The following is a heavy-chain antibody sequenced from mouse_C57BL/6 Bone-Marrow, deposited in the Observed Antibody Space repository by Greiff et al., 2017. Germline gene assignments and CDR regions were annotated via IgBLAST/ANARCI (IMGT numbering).Heavy chain of an antibody. J-gene: IGHJ2*01. V-gene: IGHV5-9*04. CDR3: ARQGIITTVVDFDY. CDR1: GFTFSSYT. D-gene: IGHD1-1*01. CDR2: ISGGGGNT. Sequence: EVKLVESGGGLVKPGGSLKLSCAASGFTFSSYTMSWVRQTPEKRLEWVATISGGGGNTYYPDSVKGRFTISRDNAKTTLYLQMSGLRSEDTAVYYSARQGIITTVVDFDYWGQGTTLTVSS.